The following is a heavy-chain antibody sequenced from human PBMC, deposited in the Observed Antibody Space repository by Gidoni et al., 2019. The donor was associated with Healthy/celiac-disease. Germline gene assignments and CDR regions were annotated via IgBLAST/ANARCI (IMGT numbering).Heavy chain of an antibody. V-gene: IGHV3-23*01. J-gene: IGHJ4*02. D-gene: IGHD1-26*01. CDR1: GFPFSSYA. Sequence: EVQLLESGGGLVQPGGSLRLSCSASGFPFSSYAMSWVRQGPGKGLEWVSAISGSGGSTYYADSVKGRFTISRDNSKNTLYLQMNSLRAEDTAVYYCAKDSHVVGAPLRWGQGTLVTVSS. CDR2: ISGSGGST. CDR3: AKDSHVVGAPLR.